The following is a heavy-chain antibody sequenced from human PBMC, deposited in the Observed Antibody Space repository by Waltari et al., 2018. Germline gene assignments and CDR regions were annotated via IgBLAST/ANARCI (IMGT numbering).Heavy chain of an antibody. D-gene: IGHD1-26*01. V-gene: IGHV3-53*01. CDR2: IQTGGAT. CDR3: ARVGTHTLYGMDV. CDR1: GFTVSPKY. Sequence: EVQLEESGGGLIQTGGSLRLSCAATGFTVSPKYMTWVRQAPGKGLAWVSVIQTGGATYYADSVKGRFTMSRDNSKNTLDLQMNSLRAEDTAVYYCARVGTHTLYGMDVWGQGTTVTVSS. J-gene: IGHJ6*02.